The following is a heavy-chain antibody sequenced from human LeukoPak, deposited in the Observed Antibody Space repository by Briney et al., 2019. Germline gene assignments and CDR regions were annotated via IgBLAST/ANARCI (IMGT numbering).Heavy chain of an antibody. J-gene: IGHJ6*03. D-gene: IGHD3-3*01. V-gene: IGHV3-53*01. CDR1: GFTVSSNY. Sequence: PGGSLRLSCAASGFTVSSNYMSWVRQAPGKGLEWVSVIYSGGSPYYADPVKGRFTISRDNSKNTLYLQMNSLRAEDTAVYYCARVRSGYYKVSYYYYMDVWGTGTTVTVSS. CDR2: IYSGGSP. CDR3: ARVRSGYYKVSYYYYMDV.